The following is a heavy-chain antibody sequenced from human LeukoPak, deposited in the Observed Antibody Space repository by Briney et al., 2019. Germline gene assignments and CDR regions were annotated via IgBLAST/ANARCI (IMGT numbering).Heavy chain of an antibody. V-gene: IGHV3-23*01. CDR3: TKGTIWLPFDY. CDR2: ISGSGGSS. CDR1: GFTFSNYA. D-gene: IGHD5-18*01. J-gene: IGHJ4*02. Sequence: GGSLRLSCAASGFTFSNYAMSWARQAPGKGLEWVSAISGSGGSSYYADSVKGRFTISRDNSKNTLYLQMNSLRAEDTAVYYCTKGTIWLPFDYWGQGTLVTVSS.